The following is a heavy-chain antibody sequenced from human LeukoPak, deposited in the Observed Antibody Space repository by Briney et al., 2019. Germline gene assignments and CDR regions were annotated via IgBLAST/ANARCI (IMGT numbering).Heavy chain of an antibody. J-gene: IGHJ4*02. Sequence: SQTLSLTCTVSGGSISSGDYDWSWLRQPPGKGLEWIGYIYYSGSAYYNPSLKNRVTISADTPKNQVSLTLSSVTAADTAVYYCARHPELYFFDYWGQGTLVTVSS. CDR3: ARHPELYFFDY. CDR1: GGSISSGDYD. D-gene: IGHD3-10*01. CDR2: IYYSGSA. V-gene: IGHV4-30-4*01.